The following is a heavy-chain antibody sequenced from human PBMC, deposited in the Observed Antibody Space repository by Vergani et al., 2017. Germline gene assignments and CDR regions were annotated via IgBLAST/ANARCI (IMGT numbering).Heavy chain of an antibody. Sequence: QVQLQESGPGLVKPSETLSLTCTVSGGSISSYYWSWIRQPPGKGLEWIGYIYYSGSTNYNPSLKSRVTISVDTSKNQFSLKLSSVTAADTAVYYCARYTYYYGSGXYYNVPDGPTRYYYGMDVWGQGTTVTVSS. CDR3: ARYTYYYGSGXYYNVPDGPTRYYYGMDV. J-gene: IGHJ6*02. V-gene: IGHV4-59*01. D-gene: IGHD3-10*01. CDR2: IYYSGST. CDR1: GGSISSYY.